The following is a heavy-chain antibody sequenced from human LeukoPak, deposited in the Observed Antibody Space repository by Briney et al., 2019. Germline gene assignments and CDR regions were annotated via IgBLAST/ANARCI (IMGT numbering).Heavy chain of an antibody. CDR1: GGTFSSYA. Sequence: ASVRVSCKASGGTFSSYAISWVRQAPGQGLEWMGGIIPIFGTTNYAQKFQGRVSITADKSTSTTYMQLSSLRSEDTAVYYCVRSRFPYYRLSRTDYYYMDVWAKGTTVTVSS. D-gene: IGHD3-10*01. CDR3: VRSRFPYYRLSRTDYYYMDV. V-gene: IGHV1-69*06. CDR2: IIPIFGTT. J-gene: IGHJ6*03.